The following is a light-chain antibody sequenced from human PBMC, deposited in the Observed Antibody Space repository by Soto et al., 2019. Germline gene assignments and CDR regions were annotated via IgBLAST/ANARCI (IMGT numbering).Light chain of an antibody. CDR1: QRIRYW. V-gene: IGKV1-5*01. Sequence: DLQRTQSHATLSASAGEIVTITFRASQRIRYWVAWYQHKPGKAPKLLIYDASTLESGVPTRFIGSGSGTEFSLPISCPDPKDFATYYCQHYTILGTVGEGTKVDIK. J-gene: IGKJ1*01. CDR2: DAS. CDR3: QHYTILGT.